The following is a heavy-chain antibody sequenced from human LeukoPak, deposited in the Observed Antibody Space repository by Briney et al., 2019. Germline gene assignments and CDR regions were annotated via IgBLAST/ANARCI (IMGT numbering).Heavy chain of an antibody. Sequence: ASVKVSCKASGYTFTSYGISWVRQAPGQGLEWMGWISAYNGNTNYAQKLQGRVTTTTDTSTSTAYMELRSLRSDDTAVYYCARAAHDYSNTYFDYWGQGTLVTVSS. CDR1: GYTFTSYG. J-gene: IGHJ4*02. CDR3: ARAAHDYSNTYFDY. D-gene: IGHD4-11*01. CDR2: ISAYNGNT. V-gene: IGHV1-18*01.